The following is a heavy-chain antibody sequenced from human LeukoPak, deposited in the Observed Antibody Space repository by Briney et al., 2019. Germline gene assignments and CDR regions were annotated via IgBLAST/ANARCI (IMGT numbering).Heavy chain of an antibody. CDR2: ISGSGSST. V-gene: IGHV3-23*01. CDR1: GFTFSSYA. CDR3: AKDRRGMVFDY. J-gene: IGHJ4*02. D-gene: IGHD3-10*01. Sequence: GASLRLSCAASGFTFSSYAMSWVRQAPGKGLEWVSAISGSGSSTYYADSVKGRFTISRDNSKNTLYLQMNSLRAEDTAVYYCAKDRRGMVFDYWGQGTLVTVSS.